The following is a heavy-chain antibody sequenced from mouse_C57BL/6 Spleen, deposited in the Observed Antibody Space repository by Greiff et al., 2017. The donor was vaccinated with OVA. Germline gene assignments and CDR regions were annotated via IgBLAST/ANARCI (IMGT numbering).Heavy chain of an antibody. V-gene: IGHV5-16*01. D-gene: IGHD3-1*01. J-gene: IGHJ3*01. CDR1: GFTFSDYY. CDR3: ARDEGALAWFAY. CDR2: INYDGSST. Sequence: VKLMESEGGLVQPGSSMKLSCTASGFTFSDYYMAWVRQVPEKGLEWVANINYDGSSTYYLDSLKSRFIISRDNAKNILYLQMSSLKSEDTATYYCARDEGALAWFAYWGQGTLVTVSA.